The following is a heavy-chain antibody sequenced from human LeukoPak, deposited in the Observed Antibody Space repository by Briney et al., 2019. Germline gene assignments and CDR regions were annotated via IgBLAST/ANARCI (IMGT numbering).Heavy chain of an antibody. CDR2: IIPIFGTA. CDR1: GGTFSSYA. J-gene: IGHJ4*02. CDR3: AKAGLWFGELFRFDY. V-gene: IGHV1-69*13. Sequence: ASVKVSCKASGGTFSSYAISWVRQAPGQGLEWMGGIIPIFGTANYAQKFQGRVTITADESTSTAYMELSSLRSEGTAVYYCAKAGLWFGELFRFDYWGQGTLVTVSS. D-gene: IGHD3-10*01.